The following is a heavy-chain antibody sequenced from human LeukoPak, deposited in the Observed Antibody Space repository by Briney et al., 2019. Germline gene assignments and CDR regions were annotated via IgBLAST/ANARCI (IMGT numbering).Heavy chain of an antibody. Sequence: SETLSLTCTVSGGSISSGGYYWSWIRQHPGKGLEWIGYIYYSGSTYYNPSLKSRVTMSVDTSKNQFSLKLSSVTAADTAVYYCARGCGGDCYFGYDYWGQGTLVTVSS. CDR2: IYYSGST. D-gene: IGHD2-21*02. V-gene: IGHV4-31*03. CDR1: GGSISSGGYY. CDR3: ARGCGGDCYFGYDY. J-gene: IGHJ4*02.